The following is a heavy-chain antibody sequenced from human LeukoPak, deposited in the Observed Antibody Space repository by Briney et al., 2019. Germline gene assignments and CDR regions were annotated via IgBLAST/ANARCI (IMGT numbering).Heavy chain of an antibody. Sequence: GGSLRLSCEASGFTFSSCAMSWVRQAPGKGLEWVSTIIDSGNSIYYADSAEGRFTISRDNSKNTLYLQMNSLRAGDTAVYYCAKDPIFSGSYGVFDYWGLGTLVTVSS. CDR1: GFTFSSCA. CDR3: AKDPIFSGSYGVFDY. V-gene: IGHV3-23*01. CDR2: IIDSGNSI. D-gene: IGHD1-26*01. J-gene: IGHJ4*02.